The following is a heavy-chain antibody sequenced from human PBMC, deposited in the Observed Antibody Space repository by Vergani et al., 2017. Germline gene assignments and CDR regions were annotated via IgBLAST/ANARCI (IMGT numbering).Heavy chain of an antibody. CDR3: AHSIDSSGYYYLYFDL. CDR2: IFWDYDN. V-gene: IGHV2-5*02. D-gene: IGHD3-22*01. Sequence: QITLKESGPTLVKPTQTLTLTCTFSGFSLSTSEVGVGWIRQPPGKALEWLALIFWDYDNHYIPSLKSRLTITKDTSKNQVVLTMTNMDPVDTATYYCAHSIDSSGYYYLYFDLWGRGTLVTVSS. CDR1: GFSLSTSEVG. J-gene: IGHJ2*01.